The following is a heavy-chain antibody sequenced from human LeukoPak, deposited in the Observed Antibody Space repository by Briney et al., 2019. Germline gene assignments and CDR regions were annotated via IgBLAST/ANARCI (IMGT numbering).Heavy chain of an antibody. V-gene: IGHV1-2*02. CDR2: INPNSGGT. Sequence: GASVKVSCKASGYTFTGYYIHRVRQAPGQGLEWMGWINPNSGGTNYAQKFQGRVTMTRDTSNSTAYMELSRLTSDDTAVYYCARDAIVRDYSNSDYWGQGTLVTVSS. J-gene: IGHJ4*02. D-gene: IGHD4-11*01. CDR3: ARDAIVRDYSNSDY. CDR1: GYTFTGYY.